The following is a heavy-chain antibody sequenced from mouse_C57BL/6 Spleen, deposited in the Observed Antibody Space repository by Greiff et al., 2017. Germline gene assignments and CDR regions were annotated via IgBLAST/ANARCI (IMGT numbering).Heavy chain of an antibody. V-gene: IGHV5-17*01. D-gene: IGHD2-9*01. CDR2: ISSGSGTI. J-gene: IGHJ1*03. Sequence: EVQRVESGGGLVKPGGSLKLSCAASGFTFSDYGMHWVRQAPEKGLEWVAYISSGSGTIYYADKVKGRFTISRDNAKNTLFLQMTSLRSEDTAMYYCERPYYGYDGGYFDVWGTGTTVTVSS. CDR3: ERPYYGYDGGYFDV. CDR1: GFTFSDYG.